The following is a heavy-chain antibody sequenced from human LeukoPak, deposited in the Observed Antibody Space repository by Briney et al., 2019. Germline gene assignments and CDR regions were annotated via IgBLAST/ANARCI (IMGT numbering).Heavy chain of an antibody. J-gene: IGHJ4*02. D-gene: IGHD2-15*01. CDR2: ISDNGNNK. CDR3: AGGLLGCSGGSCYPTDY. Sequence: PGGSLRLSCAASGFTFSSYGMHWVRQAPGKGLEWVAVISDNGNNKYYVESVKGRFTISRDNPKNTLYLQMDSLRAEDTAVYYCAGGLLGCSGGSCYPTDYWGQGTLVTVPS. V-gene: IGHV3-30*03. CDR1: GFTFSSYG.